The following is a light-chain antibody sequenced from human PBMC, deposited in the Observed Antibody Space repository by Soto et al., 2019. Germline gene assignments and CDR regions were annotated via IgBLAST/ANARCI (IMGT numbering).Light chain of an antibody. CDR3: QQQSSYPWT. J-gene: IGKJ1*01. CDR2: KAS. V-gene: IGKV1-5*03. Sequence: DIQRTQSASTLSASVRDRDTITCRASQSISSWLAWYQQKPGKAPKLLIYKASSLESGVPSRFSGSGSGKEFPLTSSSLQPDDFETYYCQQQSSYPWTFGQGTKVEI. CDR1: QSISSW.